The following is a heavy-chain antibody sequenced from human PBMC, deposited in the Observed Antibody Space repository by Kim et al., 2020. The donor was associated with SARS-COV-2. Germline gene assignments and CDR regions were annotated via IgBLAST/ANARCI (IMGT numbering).Heavy chain of an antibody. V-gene: IGHV1-18*01. Sequence: ASVKVSCKASGYTFAAYGISWVRQARGQGLEWMGGIGAYNGMSDYGQTFHDRITMTTDIYSSTAYLEVRSLRSDDTAIYYCARGGRGDHFYNGMDVWGQGTAVIVSS. CDR3: ARGGRGDHFYNGMDV. D-gene: IGHD2-21*02. CDR1: GYTFAAYG. CDR2: IGAYNGMS. J-gene: IGHJ6*02.